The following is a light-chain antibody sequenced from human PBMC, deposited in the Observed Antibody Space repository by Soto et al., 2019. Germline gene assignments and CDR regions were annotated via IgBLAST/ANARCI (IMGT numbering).Light chain of an antibody. CDR2: DVS. CDR1: SSDVGGYNY. V-gene: IGLV2-14*01. CDR3: SSYTSSSTQV. J-gene: IGLJ2*01. Sequence: QSALTQPASVSGSPGQSITSSCTGTSSDVGGYNYVSWYQQHPGKAPKLMIYDVSNRPSGVSNRFSGSKSGNKASLTISGLQAEDEADYYCSSYTSSSTQVFGGGTKLTVL.